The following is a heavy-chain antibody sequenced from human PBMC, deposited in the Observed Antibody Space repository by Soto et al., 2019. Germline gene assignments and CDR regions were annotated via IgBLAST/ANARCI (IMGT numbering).Heavy chain of an antibody. CDR1: GFTFSSYS. Sequence: GGSLRLSCAASGFTFSSYSMNWVRQAPGKGLEWVSSISSSSSYIYYADSVKGRFTISRDNAKNSPYLQMNSLRAEDTAVYYCARDWPLWFGELFLTPDYYYGMDVWGQGTTVTVSS. D-gene: IGHD3-10*01. CDR2: ISSSSSYI. V-gene: IGHV3-21*01. CDR3: ARDWPLWFGELFLTPDYYYGMDV. J-gene: IGHJ6*02.